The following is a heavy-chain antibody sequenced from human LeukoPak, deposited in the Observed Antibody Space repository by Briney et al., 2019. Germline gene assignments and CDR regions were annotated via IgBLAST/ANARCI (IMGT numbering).Heavy chain of an antibody. CDR1: GFTFSSYG. V-gene: IGHV3-30*18. D-gene: IGHD3-9*01. Sequence: PGGSLRLSCAASGFTFSSYGMHWVRQAPGKGLEWVAVISYDGSNKYYADSVKGGFTISRDNSKNTLYLQMNSLRAEDTAVYYCAKDVSPLRYFDWLPSDWGQGTLVTVSS. CDR2: ISYDGSNK. CDR3: AKDVSPLRYFDWLPSD. J-gene: IGHJ4*02.